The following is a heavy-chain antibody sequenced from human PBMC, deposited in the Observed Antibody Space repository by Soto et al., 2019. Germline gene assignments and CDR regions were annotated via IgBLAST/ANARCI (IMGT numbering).Heavy chain of an antibody. CDR1: GGSISSGGYY. CDR3: ARDTFRGWTRGGYFDY. Sequence: QVQLQESGPGLVKPSQTLSLTCTVSGGSISSGGYYWSWIRQLPGKGLEWIGYIYDSGSTYYNPSLRSRLTISVDTSKNNFSLKLTSVTAADTAVSYCARDTFRGWTRGGYFDYWGQGTPVTVSS. J-gene: IGHJ4*02. D-gene: IGHD3-10*01. CDR2: IYDSGST. V-gene: IGHV4-31*03.